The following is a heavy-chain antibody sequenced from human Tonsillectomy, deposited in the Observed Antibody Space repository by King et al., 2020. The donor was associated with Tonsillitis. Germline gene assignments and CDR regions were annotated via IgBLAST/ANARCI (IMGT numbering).Heavy chain of an antibody. J-gene: IGHJ4*02. CDR2: IYYSGST. Sequence: LQLQESGPGLVKPSETLSLTCTVSGGSISTTSYYWGWIRQPPGKGLEWIGNIYYSGSTYYNPSLKSRVTISVDTSKNQFSLKLSSVTAADTAVYYCARLRRQLARLYFDYWGQATLVTVSS. CDR1: GGSISTTSYY. CDR3: ARLRRQLARLYFDY. V-gene: IGHV4-39*07. D-gene: IGHD6-13*01.